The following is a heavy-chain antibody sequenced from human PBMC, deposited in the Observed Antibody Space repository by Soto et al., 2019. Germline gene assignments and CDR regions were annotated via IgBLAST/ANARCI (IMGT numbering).Heavy chain of an antibody. CDR3: ARVPTGGYDWV. J-gene: IGHJ4*02. CDR1: GFTFSTHW. Sequence: EVQLLESGGGVIQPGGSLRLSCAASGFTFSTHWMHWVRQGPGKGLVWVSRINSDGSTTNYVDSVKGRFTISRDNAKNKVYLQMNSRRAEDTAVYYCARVPTGGYDWVWGQGTLVTVSS. D-gene: IGHD5-12*01. V-gene: IGHV3-74*01. CDR2: INSDGSTT.